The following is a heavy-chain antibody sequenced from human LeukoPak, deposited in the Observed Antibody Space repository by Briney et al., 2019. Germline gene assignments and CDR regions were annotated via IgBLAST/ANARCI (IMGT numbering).Heavy chain of an antibody. Sequence: SETLFLTCTVSGGSISSYYWSWIRQPPGKGLEWIGYIYYSGSTNYNPSPKSRVTISVDTSKNQFSLKLSSVTAADTAVYYCARRDTMVLGAFDIWGQGTMVTVSS. CDR3: ARRDTMVLGAFDI. V-gene: IGHV4-59*08. CDR2: IYYSGST. J-gene: IGHJ3*02. CDR1: GGSISSYY. D-gene: IGHD2-8*01.